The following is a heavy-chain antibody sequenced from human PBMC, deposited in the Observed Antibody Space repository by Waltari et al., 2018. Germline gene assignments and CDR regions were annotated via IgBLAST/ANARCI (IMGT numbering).Heavy chain of an antibody. CDR3: ARRKGYCTSSTCPPVQGSFGS. D-gene: IGHD2-2*01. Sequence: QVQLVQSGAEVKKPGASVKIACKASGYMFTNYYMYWVRQAPGQGLEWMGCINHNGGGNNHAQKFQDRVTMTRDTSITTAYRQLTRLRSDDTAVYFGARRKGYCTSSTCPPVQGSFGSRGQGTLVTVSS. CDR2: INHNGGGN. CDR1: GYMFTNYY. V-gene: IGHV1-2*02. J-gene: IGHJ4*02.